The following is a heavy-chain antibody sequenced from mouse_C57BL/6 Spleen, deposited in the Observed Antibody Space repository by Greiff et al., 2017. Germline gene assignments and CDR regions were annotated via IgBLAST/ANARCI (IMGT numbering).Heavy chain of an antibody. V-gene: IGHV1-69*01. CDR1: GYTFTSYW. Sequence: QVQLQQPGAELVMPGASVKLSCKASGYTFTSYWMHWGKQRPGQGLEWIGEIDPSDSYTNYNQKFKGKSTLTVDKSSSTAYMQLSSLTSEDSAVYYCARGSNWDRAMDYRGQGTSVTVSS. CDR2: IDPSDSYT. J-gene: IGHJ4*01. D-gene: IGHD4-1*01. CDR3: ARGSNWDRAMDY.